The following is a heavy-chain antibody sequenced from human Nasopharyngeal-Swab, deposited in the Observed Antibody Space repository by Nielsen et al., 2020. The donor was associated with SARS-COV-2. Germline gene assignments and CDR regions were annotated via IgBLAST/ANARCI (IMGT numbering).Heavy chain of an antibody. D-gene: IGHD3-10*01. Sequence: WIRQPSGKGLEWVSSISSSSSYIYYADSVKGRFTISRDNAKNSLYLQMNSLRAEDTAVYYCALEGSGSYYNYYFDYWGQGTLVTVSS. V-gene: IGHV3-21*01. CDR2: ISSSSSYI. J-gene: IGHJ4*02. CDR3: ALEGSGSYYNYYFDY.